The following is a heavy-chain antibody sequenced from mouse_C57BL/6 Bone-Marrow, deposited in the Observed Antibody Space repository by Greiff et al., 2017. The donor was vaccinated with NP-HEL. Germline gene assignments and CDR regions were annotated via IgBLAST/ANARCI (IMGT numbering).Heavy chain of an antibody. V-gene: IGHV5-4*01. D-gene: IGHD1-1*01. J-gene: IGHJ3*01. CDR3: AATVAPAWFAY. CDR1: GFTFSSYA. Sequence: EVHLVESGGGLVKPGGSLKLSCAASGFTFSSYAMSWVRQTPEKRLEWVATISDGGSYTYYPDNVKGRFTISRDNAKNNLYLQMSHLKSEDTAMYYCAATVAPAWFAYWGQGTLVTVSA. CDR2: ISDGGSYT.